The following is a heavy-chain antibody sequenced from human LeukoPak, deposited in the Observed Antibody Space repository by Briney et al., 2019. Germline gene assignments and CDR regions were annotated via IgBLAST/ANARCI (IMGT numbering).Heavy chain of an antibody. CDR1: GFTFSSYG. V-gene: IGHV3-33*01. Sequence: GGSLRLSCAASGFTFSSYGMYWVRQAPGKGLEWVALIWYDGSNKYYADSVKGRFTISRDNSKNTLYLQMNSLRVEDTTVYYCARAVGGSYSNYYFDYWGQGTLVTVSS. D-gene: IGHD1-26*01. J-gene: IGHJ4*02. CDR2: IWYDGSNK. CDR3: ARAVGGSYSNYYFDY.